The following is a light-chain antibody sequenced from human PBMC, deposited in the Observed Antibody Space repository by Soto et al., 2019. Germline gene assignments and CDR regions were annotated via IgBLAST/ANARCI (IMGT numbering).Light chain of an antibody. CDR2: EVS. J-gene: IGLJ1*01. CDR3: SSYTSSSTLHYV. CDR1: SSDVGGYNY. Sequence: QSALTQPASVSGSPGQSITISCTGTSSDVGGYNYVSWYQQHPGKAPKLMIYEVSNRPSGVSNRFSGSKSGNTASLTVSGLQAGDEADYYCSSYTSSSTLHYVFGTGTKVTVL. V-gene: IGLV2-14*01.